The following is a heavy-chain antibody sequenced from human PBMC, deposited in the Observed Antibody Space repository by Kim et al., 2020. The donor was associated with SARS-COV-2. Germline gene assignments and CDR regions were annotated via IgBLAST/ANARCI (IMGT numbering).Heavy chain of an antibody. D-gene: IGHD1-1*01. CDR2: ISGDGFYK. CDR3: TRDLTKYKNHDPFDF. CDR1: GFIFRSFS. V-gene: IGHV3-21*01. J-gene: IGHJ3*01. Sequence: GGSLRLSCSASGFIFRSFSINWVRQAPGKGLEWVSSISGDGFYKFLADSVTGRFTVSRDNAKNSVYLQMDSLRAEDTAVYYCTRDLTKYKNHDPFDFWGQGTLVTVSS.